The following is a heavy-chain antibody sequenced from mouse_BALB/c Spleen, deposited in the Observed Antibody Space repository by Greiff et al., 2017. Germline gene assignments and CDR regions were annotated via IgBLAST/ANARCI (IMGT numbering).Heavy chain of an antibody. CDR2: ISSGSSTI. Sequence: EVMLVESGGGLVQPGGSRKLSCAASGFTFSSFGMHWVRQAPEKGLEWVAYISSGSSTIYYADTVKGRFTISRDNPKNTLFLQMTSLRSEDTAMYYCARACYVYAMDYWGQGTSVTVSS. CDR3: ARACYVYAMDY. V-gene: IGHV5-17*02. CDR1: GFTFSSFG. D-gene: IGHD2-12*01. J-gene: IGHJ4*01.